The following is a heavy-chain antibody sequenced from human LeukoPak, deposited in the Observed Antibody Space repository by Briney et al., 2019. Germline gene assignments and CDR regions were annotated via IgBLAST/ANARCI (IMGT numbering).Heavy chain of an antibody. V-gene: IGHV4-31*03. J-gene: IGHJ4*02. CDR1: GDSISNGGYY. D-gene: IGHD1-14*01. CDR2: IYDSGTT. Sequence: PSETLSLTCTVSGDSISNGGYYWSWIRQHPGKGLEWIGYIYDSGTTYYNPALQSRVTISVDMSDNHFSLKMRSMTAADTAVYFCARGGDRRGFDYWGQGTLVTVSS. CDR3: ARGGDRRGFDY.